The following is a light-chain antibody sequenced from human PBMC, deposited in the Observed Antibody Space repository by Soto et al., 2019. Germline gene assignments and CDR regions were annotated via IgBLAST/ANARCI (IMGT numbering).Light chain of an antibody. CDR3: QQYNTWRSIS. CDR2: DTS. V-gene: IGKV3-15*01. CDR1: QSVSNK. J-gene: IGKJ5*01. Sequence: EIVMTQSPAILSVSPGERVTLSCRASQSVSNKLGWYQHKPGQAPRLLIYDTSTRAAGTPARFTGSGSGTDFTLTISSLQSEDFAVYYCQQYNTWRSISFGQGTRLETK.